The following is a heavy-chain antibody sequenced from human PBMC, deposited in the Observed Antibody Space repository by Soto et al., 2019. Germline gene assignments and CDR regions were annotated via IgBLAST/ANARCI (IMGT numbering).Heavy chain of an antibody. D-gene: IGHD3-3*01. CDR3: AASSFGMVDY. Sequence: SETLSLTCTVSGGSISSGGYYWSWIRQHPGKGLEWIGYIYYSGSAYYNPSLKSRVTISVDTSKNQFSLKLSSVTAADTAVYYCAASSFGMVDYWGQGTLVTVSS. CDR2: IYYSGSA. CDR1: GGSISSGGYY. V-gene: IGHV4-31*03. J-gene: IGHJ4*02.